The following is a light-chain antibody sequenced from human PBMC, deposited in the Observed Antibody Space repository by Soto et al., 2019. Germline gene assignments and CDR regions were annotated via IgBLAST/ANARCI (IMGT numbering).Light chain of an antibody. Sequence: QSALTQPRSASGSPGQSVTISCTGISSDVGGYNYVSWYQQHPGKAPILMVYDVTKRPSGVPDRFSGSTSGTTASRTISRLQDEDEADYYCSSYAGSVVFGGGTKLTVL. V-gene: IGLV2-11*01. CDR3: SSYAGSVV. J-gene: IGLJ3*02. CDR2: DVT. CDR1: SSDVGGYNY.